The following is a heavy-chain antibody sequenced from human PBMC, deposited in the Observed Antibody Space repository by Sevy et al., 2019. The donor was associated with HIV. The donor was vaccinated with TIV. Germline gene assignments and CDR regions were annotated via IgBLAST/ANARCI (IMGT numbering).Heavy chain of an antibody. CDR2: IQYSGST. CDR3: ARVGAWHYGSTGNAFDI. CDR1: GGSISTHY. V-gene: IGHV4-59*11. D-gene: IGHD3-10*01. J-gene: IGHJ3*02. Sequence: SETLSLTCTVSGGSISTHYWSWIRQPPGKGLEWIGYIQYSGSTNNNPSLKSRVTISIDTSKNQFSLKLSSVTAADTAVYYCARVGAWHYGSTGNAFDIWGQGTMVTVSS.